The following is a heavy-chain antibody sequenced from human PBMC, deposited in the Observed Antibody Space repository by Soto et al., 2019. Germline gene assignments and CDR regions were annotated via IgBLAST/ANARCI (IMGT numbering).Heavy chain of an antibody. V-gene: IGHV4-30-4*08. CDR2: IYYSGST. D-gene: IGHD3-22*01. J-gene: IGHJ2*01. Sequence: QVRLQESGPGLVKPSQPLSLTCTVSGASIINNHYYWNFIRQPPGKVLEWIGYIYYSGSTSYNPSLESRLTISIDTSRNQFSLELSSVTAADTAVYFCARASMIGVPGFFDVWGRGTLVTVSS. CDR3: ARASMIGVPGFFDV. CDR1: GASIINNHYY.